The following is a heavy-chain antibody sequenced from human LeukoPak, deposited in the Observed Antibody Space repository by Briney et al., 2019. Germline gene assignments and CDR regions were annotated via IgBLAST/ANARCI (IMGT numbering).Heavy chain of an antibody. V-gene: IGHV4-28*01. D-gene: IGHD6-13*01. J-gene: IGHJ4*02. CDR3: ARTGGAAAGIFDY. Sequence: PSDTLSLTCAVSGYSISSSNWWGWIRQPPGKGQEWIGYIYYSGSTYYNPSLKSRVTMSVDTSKNQFSLKLSSVTAVDTAVYYCARTGGAAAGIFDYWGQGTLVTVSS. CDR2: IYYSGST. CDR1: GYSISSSNW.